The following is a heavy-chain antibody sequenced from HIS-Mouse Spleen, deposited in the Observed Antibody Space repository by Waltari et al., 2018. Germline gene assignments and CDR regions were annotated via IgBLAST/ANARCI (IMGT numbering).Heavy chain of an antibody. J-gene: IGHJ2*01. Sequence: QVQLQESGPGLVKPSQTLSLTCTVPGCSISSGGYYWSWIRQHPGKGLEWIGYIYYSGSTYYNPSLKSRVTISVDTSKNQFSLKLSSVTAADTAVYYCARAPIRGYWYFDLWGRGTLVTVSS. CDR3: ARAPIRGYWYFDL. D-gene: IGHD3-16*01. CDR2: IYYSGST. V-gene: IGHV4-31*03. CDR1: GCSISSGGYY.